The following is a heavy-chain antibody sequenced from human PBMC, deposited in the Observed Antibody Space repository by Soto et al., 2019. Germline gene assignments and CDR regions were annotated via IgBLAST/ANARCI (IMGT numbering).Heavy chain of an antibody. CDR2: IKQDGSEK. D-gene: IGHD6-19*01. Sequence: RGSLRLSCAASGFTFSSYWMSWVRQAPGKGLEWVANIKQDGSEKYYVDSVKGRFTISRDNAKNSLYLQMNSLRAEDTAVYYCASHGGSGWYRDYYYGMDVWGQGTTVTVSS. J-gene: IGHJ6*02. CDR1: GFTFSSYW. V-gene: IGHV3-7*01. CDR3: ASHGGSGWYRDYYYGMDV.